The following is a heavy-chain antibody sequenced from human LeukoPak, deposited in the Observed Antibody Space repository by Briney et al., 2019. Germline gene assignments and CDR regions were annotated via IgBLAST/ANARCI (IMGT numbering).Heavy chain of an antibody. CDR1: GGSISSYY. D-gene: IGHD3-22*01. Sequence: SETLSLTCTVSGGSISSYYWSWIRQPPGKGLEWIGYIYYSGSTNYNPSLKSRVTISVDTSKNQFSLKLSSVTAADTAVYYCARDYDSSGYHNWFDPWGQGTLVTVSS. CDR3: ARDYDSSGYHNWFDP. J-gene: IGHJ5*02. V-gene: IGHV4-59*01. CDR2: IYYSGST.